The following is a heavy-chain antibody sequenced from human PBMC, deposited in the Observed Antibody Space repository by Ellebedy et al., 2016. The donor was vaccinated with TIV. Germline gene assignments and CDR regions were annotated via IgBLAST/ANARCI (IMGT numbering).Heavy chain of an antibody. CDR2: IKEDGSEK. V-gene: IGHV3-7*01. CDR3: AGEWMRGMDV. CDR1: GFTFSSYW. Sequence: GGSLRLXXAASGFTFSSYWMTWVRQAPGKGLEWVANIKEDGSEKYYVDPVKGRFTISRDNAKNSLYLQMNSLRAEDTAVYYCAGEWMRGMDVWGQGTTVTVSS. J-gene: IGHJ6*02. D-gene: IGHD2-2*03.